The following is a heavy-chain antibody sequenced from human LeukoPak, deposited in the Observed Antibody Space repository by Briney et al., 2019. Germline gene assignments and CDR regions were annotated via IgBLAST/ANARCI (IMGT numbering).Heavy chain of an antibody. J-gene: IGHJ4*02. CDR2: ISYDGTKK. CDR1: GFTFSGYG. D-gene: IGHD3-10*01. CDR3: ARSPPDYYGSGRGSYFDY. Sequence: PGGSLRLSCAASGFTFSGYGMHWFRQAPGQGLEWVALISYDGTKKYYADSVRGRFTISSDSSKNTLYLQMNSLRAEDTAVYYCARSPPDYYGSGRGSYFDYWGQGTLVTVSS. V-gene: IGHV3-30*03.